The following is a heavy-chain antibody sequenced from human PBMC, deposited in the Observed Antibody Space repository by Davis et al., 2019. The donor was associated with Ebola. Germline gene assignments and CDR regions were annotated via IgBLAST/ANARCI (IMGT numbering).Heavy chain of an antibody. CDR1: GFTFSSYS. D-gene: IGHD6-6*01. CDR2: ISSSSSYT. J-gene: IGHJ4*02. V-gene: IGHV3-21*05. Sequence: PGGSLRLSCAASGFTFSSYSMNWVRQAPGKGLEWVSYISSSSSYTNYADSVKGRFTISRDNAKNSLYLQMNSLRAEDTAVYYCARRGSIAAFFDYWGQGTLVTVSS. CDR3: ARRGSIAAFFDY.